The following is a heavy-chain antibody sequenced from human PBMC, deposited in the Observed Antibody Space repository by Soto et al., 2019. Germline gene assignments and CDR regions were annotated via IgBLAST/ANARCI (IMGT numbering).Heavy chain of an antibody. Sequence: ESGGGVVQPGRSLRLSCAASGFIFSYYGMHWVRQAPGKGLEWVAIIWYDGSNEQYTDAVKGRFTVSRDNSRNTVYLQMDSLRPEDTAVYYCARDFGHSYGFYNYFDSWGQGALVTVSS. D-gene: IGHD5-18*01. V-gene: IGHV3-33*01. J-gene: IGHJ4*02. CDR3: ARDFGHSYGFYNYFDS. CDR1: GFIFSYYG. CDR2: IWYDGSNE.